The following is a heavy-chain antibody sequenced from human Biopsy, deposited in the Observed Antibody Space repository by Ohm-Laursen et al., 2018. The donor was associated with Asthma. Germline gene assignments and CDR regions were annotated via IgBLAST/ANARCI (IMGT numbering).Heavy chain of an antibody. Sequence: SLRLSCAASGFTFGDYWMSWVRQVPGKALEWVANIKHDGREKNHVYSLKGRFTISRDNAKNSLYLQMNSLRAEDTAVYYCARTFHFWSPYHAEHFQLWGQGTLVTVSS. V-gene: IGHV3-7*01. CDR2: IKHDGREK. J-gene: IGHJ1*01. D-gene: IGHD3-3*02. CDR3: ARTFHFWSPYHAEHFQL. CDR1: GFTFGDYW.